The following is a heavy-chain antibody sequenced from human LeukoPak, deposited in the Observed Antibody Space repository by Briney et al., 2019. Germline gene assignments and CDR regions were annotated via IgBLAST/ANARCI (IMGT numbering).Heavy chain of an antibody. CDR1: GYSFTSYW. D-gene: IGHD2-15*01. V-gene: IGHV5-51*01. J-gene: IGHJ4*02. CDR3: ARSSGGSWGDLDY. CDR2: IYPGDSDT. Sequence: GESLKISCKGSGYSFTSYWIAWVRQMPGKGLEWMGIIYPGDSDTRYSPSFQGQVTISADKSLSAAYVQWSRLKATDTAMYYCARSSGGSWGDLDYWGQGTLVTVSS.